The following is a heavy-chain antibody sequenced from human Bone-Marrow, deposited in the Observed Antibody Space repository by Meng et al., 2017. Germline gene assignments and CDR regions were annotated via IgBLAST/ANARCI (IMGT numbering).Heavy chain of an antibody. D-gene: IGHD1-14*01. V-gene: IGHV1-3*01. CDR2: INAGNGNT. J-gene: IGHJ4*02. CDR3: ARGNGIPGY. Sequence: VQLVRSGADVKKPGASVTVSCKAVGFTFTSYAMHWVRQAPGQRLEWMGWINAGNGNTKYSQKFQGRVTITRDTSASTAYMELSSLRSEDTAVYYCARGNGIPGYWGQGTLVTVSS. CDR1: GFTFTSYA.